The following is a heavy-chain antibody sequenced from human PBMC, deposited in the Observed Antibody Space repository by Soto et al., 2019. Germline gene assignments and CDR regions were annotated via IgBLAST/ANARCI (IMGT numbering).Heavy chain of an antibody. J-gene: IGHJ4*02. Sequence: SETLSLTCNVSAGSITGDSYYWTWIRQPPGKGLEWVGYISYNGRTSYNPSLKSRVTISVDTSRKQFFLRLTSVTAADTAIYYCARDTCGSDCYSGLDYWGQGSLVTVSS. V-gene: IGHV4-61*01. CDR3: ARDTCGSDCYSGLDY. CDR1: AGSITGDSYY. D-gene: IGHD2-21*02. CDR2: ISYNGRT.